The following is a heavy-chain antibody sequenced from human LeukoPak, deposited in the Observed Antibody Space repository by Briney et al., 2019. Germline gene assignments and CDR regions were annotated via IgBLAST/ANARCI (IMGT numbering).Heavy chain of an antibody. CDR1: GFTFSSYA. J-gene: IGHJ4*02. Sequence: GGSLGLSCAASGFTFSSYAMSWVRQAPGKGLEWVSAISGSGGSTYYADSVKGRFTISRDNSKNTLYLQMNSLRYEDTAVYYCARDHWNGHIDYWGQGTLVTVSS. D-gene: IGHD1-1*01. V-gene: IGHV3-23*01. CDR3: ARDHWNGHIDY. CDR2: ISGSGGST.